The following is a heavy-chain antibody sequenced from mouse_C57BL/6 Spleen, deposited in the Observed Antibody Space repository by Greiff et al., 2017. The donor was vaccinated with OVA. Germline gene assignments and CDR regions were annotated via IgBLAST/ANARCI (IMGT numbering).Heavy chain of an antibody. J-gene: IGHJ2*01. D-gene: IGHD1-1*01. CDR3: ARDGSSHFDY. CDR2: IYPSDSET. CDR1: GYTFTSYW. Sequence: QVQLQQSGAELVRPGSSVKLSCKASGYTFTSYWMDWVKQRPGQGLEWIGNIYPSDSETHYNQKFKDKATLTVDKSSSTAYMQLSSLTSEDSAVYYCARDGSSHFDYWGQGTTLTVSS. V-gene: IGHV1-61*01.